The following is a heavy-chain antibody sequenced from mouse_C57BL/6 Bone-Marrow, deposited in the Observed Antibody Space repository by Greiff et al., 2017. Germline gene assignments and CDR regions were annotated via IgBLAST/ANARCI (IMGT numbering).Heavy chain of an antibody. Sequence: QVQLQQPGAELVKPGASVKLSCKASGYTFTSYWMHWVKQSPGQGLEWIGMIHPNSGSTNYNEKFKSKATLTVDKSSSTAYMQLSSLTSDDSAVXDCARDPAWLAYWGQGTLVTVSA. CDR3: ARDPAWLAY. CDR1: GYTFTSYW. J-gene: IGHJ3*01. CDR2: IHPNSGST. V-gene: IGHV1-64*01.